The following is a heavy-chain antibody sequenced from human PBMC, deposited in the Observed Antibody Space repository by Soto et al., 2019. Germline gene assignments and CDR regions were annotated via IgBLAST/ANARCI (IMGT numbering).Heavy chain of an antibody. Sequence: EVQVVESGGASVQPGGSLRLSCAASGFTFTSYWIHWVRQAPGKGLLWMSRIKGDETTSSYADSVKGRFTISRDNAKNTVYLQMNSLRAEDTAVYYCARGAFGSYYVDYWGQGTRVTVSS. J-gene: IGHJ4*02. CDR2: IKGDETTS. CDR1: GFTFTSYW. CDR3: ARGAFGSYYVDY. D-gene: IGHD3-10*01. V-gene: IGHV3-74*01.